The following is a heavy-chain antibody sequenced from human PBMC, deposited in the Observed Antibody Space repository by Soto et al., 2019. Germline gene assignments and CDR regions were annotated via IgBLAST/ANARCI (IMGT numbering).Heavy chain of an antibody. Sequence: ASVKVSCKASGYTFTNYDITWVRQAAGQGLEWVGWVNPNSGYTAYAQKFVGRVTMTRNTPLRTAYMELSSLTSGDTAVYYCARSYTSGCNDYWGQGTMVTV. CDR3: ARSYTSGCNDY. D-gene: IGHD5-18*01. CDR2: VNPNSGYT. CDR1: GYTFTNYD. V-gene: IGHV1-8*01. J-gene: IGHJ4*02.